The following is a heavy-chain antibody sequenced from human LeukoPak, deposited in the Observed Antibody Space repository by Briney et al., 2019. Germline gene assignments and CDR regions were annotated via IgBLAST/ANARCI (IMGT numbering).Heavy chain of an antibody. J-gene: IGHJ4*02. CDR3: ARSFGNYYDISGYEDY. CDR2: IYYSGST. D-gene: IGHD3-22*01. V-gene: IGHV4-59*08. CDR1: GGSMTSYY. Sequence: SETLSLTCTVSGGSMTSYYWSWIRQPPGRGLEYIGYIYYSGSTNYNPSPKGRVTISIDTSKNQFSLKLNSVTAADTAVYYCARSFGNYYDISGYEDYWGQGTLVTVSS.